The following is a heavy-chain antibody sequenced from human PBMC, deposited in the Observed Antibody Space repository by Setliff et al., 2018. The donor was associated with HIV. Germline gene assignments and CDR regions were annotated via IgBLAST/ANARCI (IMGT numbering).Heavy chain of an antibody. CDR3: ARGGSSGRFDP. Sequence: SETLSLTCAVYGGSFSGYYWSWIRQPPGKGLEWIGEINHSVSIKYNPSLKSRVTISVETSKNPFSLKLSSVTAADTAVYYCARGGSSGRFDPWGQGNLVTVSS. D-gene: IGHD3-10*01. CDR1: GGSFSGYY. J-gene: IGHJ5*02. CDR2: INHSVSI. V-gene: IGHV4-34*01.